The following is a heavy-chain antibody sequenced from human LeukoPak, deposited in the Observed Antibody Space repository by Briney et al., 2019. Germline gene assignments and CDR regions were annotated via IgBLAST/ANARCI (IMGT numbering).Heavy chain of an antibody. CDR1: GGTFSSYA. CDR2: IIPIFGTA. J-gene: IGHJ4*02. V-gene: IGHV1-69*13. D-gene: IGHD6-13*01. CDR3: ATGLEGYSSLGYFDY. Sequence: ASVKVSCKASGGTFSSYAISWVRQAPGQGLEWMGGIIPIFGTANYAQKFQGRVTITADESTSTAYMELSSLRSEDTAVYYCATGLEGYSSLGYFDYWGQGTLVTVSS.